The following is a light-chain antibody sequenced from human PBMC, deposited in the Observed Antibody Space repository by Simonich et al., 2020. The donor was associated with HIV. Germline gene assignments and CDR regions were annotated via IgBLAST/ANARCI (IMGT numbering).Light chain of an antibody. CDR1: QSLLYSSKNKNY. J-gene: IGKJ2*01. CDR3: QQYYDSPYT. Sequence: DIVMTQSPDSLAVSLGERATINCKSSQSLLYSSKNKNYLAWYPQKPGQPPKLLIYWASTRESGVPDRFSGRGSGTDFTLTISSLQAEDVAVYYCQQYYDSPYTFGQGTKLEIK. CDR2: WAS. V-gene: IGKV4-1*01.